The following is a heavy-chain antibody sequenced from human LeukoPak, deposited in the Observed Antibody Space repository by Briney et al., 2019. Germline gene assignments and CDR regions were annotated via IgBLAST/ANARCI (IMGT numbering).Heavy chain of an antibody. Sequence: GGSLRLSCAASGFTFSNYWLTWVRQAPGQGLEWVANIKQDGSEKHYVDSVKGRFTISRDNAKNSLYLQMNSLRAEDTAVYYCARGRGYFDYWGQGTLVTVSS. CDR2: IKQDGSEK. CDR1: GFTFSNYW. J-gene: IGHJ4*02. CDR3: ARGRGYFDY. V-gene: IGHV3-7*01.